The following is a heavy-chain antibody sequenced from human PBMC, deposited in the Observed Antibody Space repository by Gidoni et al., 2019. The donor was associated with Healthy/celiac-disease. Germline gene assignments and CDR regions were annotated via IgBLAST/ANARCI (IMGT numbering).Heavy chain of an antibody. V-gene: IGHV1-46*01. J-gene: IGHJ6*02. CDR1: GYTCTSYY. D-gene: IGHD5-12*01. CDR2: INPSGGST. CDR3: AREIVATIYYYGMDV. Sequence: QVQLVQAGAEVKKHGASVKVSCKASGYTCTSYYMHWVRQAPGQGLEWMGIINPSGGSTSYAQKFQGRVTMTRATSTSTVYMELSSLRSEDTAVYYCAREIVATIYYYGMDVWGQGTTVTVSS.